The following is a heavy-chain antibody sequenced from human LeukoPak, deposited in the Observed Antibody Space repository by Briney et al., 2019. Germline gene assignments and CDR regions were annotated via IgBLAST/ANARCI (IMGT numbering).Heavy chain of an antibody. CDR3: ARNRGYCDDTSWPKWFAP. D-gene: IGHD2-15*01. CDR2: IGISGDYST. Sequence: GGSLRLSCEASSGFTFGNYNRHWLRQAPGKGLEWLSSIGISGDYSTYYAESVKGRFSISRDNAKNSLFLQMDRLRAEDTAVYYCARNRGYCDDTSWPKWFAPWGQGTLVIVSS. CDR1: SGFTFGNYN. J-gene: IGHJ5*02. V-gene: IGHV3-48*01.